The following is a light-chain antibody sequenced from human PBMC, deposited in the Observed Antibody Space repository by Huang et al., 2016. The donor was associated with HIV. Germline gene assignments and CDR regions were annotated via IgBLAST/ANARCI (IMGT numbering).Light chain of an antibody. CDR2: DAS. V-gene: IGKV3-11*01. CDR1: QCVTTY. J-gene: IGKJ5*01. CDR3: QQRYNWPPIT. Sequence: EILLTQSPVTLSLSPGERATLSFRASQCVTTYLAWYQQKPGQAPRILIYDASNRATCIPARFSGSGSGTDFTLTISSLEPEDFAVYYCQQRYNWPPITFGQGTRLEIK.